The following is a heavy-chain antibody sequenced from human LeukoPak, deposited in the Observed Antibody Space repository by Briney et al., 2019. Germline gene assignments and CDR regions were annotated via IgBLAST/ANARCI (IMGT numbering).Heavy chain of an antibody. CDR3: ARGQMTTVPLLDY. CDR1: GDPISGYY. Sequence: SETLSLTCTVSGDPISGYYWAWIRQPPGKGLEWIGYTYYSASTNYNPSLKSRVTISSDRSQKQFSLKMNFVTAADTAVYYCARGQMTTVPLLDYWGQGVLVTVSS. J-gene: IGHJ4*02. CDR2: TYYSAST. V-gene: IGHV4-59*01. D-gene: IGHD4-11*01.